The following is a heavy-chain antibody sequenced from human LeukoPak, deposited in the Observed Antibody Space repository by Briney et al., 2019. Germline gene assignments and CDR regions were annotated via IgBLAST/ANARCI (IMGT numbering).Heavy chain of an antibody. Sequence: PGGSLRLSCAASGFTVSSNYMSWVRQAPGKGLEWVSVIYSGGSTYYADSVKGRFTISRDNSKNTLYLQMNSLRAEDTAVYYCASMRAIADWYFDLWGRGTLVTVSS. V-gene: IGHV3-53*01. CDR3: ASMRAIADWYFDL. D-gene: IGHD2-2*02. CDR1: GFTVSSNY. J-gene: IGHJ2*01. CDR2: IYSGGST.